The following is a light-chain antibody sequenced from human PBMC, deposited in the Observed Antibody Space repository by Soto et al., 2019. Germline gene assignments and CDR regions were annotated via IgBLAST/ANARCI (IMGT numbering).Light chain of an antibody. CDR3: QQYSNWPPYT. CDR1: QSVSSK. Sequence: EIVMTQSPATLSVSPGERATLSCRASQSVSSKLAWYQQKPGQAPRLLIYAASTRATGIPARFSGSGSGTEFTLTITSLHSEDFAVYYCQQYSNWPPYTFGQGTKMEIK. J-gene: IGKJ2*01. V-gene: IGKV3-15*01. CDR2: AAS.